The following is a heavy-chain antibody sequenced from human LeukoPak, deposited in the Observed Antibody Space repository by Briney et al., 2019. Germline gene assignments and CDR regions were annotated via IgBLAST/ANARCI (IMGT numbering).Heavy chain of an antibody. Sequence: GRSLRLSCVASGFSFSNYAMHWVRQAPGKGLEWVAHIKPDSSETYYVDSVKGRFTISRDNAEKLVYLRMNSLRAEDTAVYYCATAVSIAGDSWGQGTLVTVSS. CDR1: GFSFSNYA. CDR3: ATAVSIAGDS. D-gene: IGHD2-21*01. V-gene: IGHV3-7*01. J-gene: IGHJ5*01. CDR2: IKPDSSET.